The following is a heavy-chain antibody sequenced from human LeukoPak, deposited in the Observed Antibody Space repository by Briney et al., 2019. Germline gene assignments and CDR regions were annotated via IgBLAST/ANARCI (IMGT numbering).Heavy chain of an antibody. CDR3: ARGPDCSSTSCYEREDKELRYFDWLLPFDY. Sequence: SVKVSCKASGGTFSSYAIRWVRQAPGQGLEWMDWIIPIFGTANYAQKFQGRVKITTDKSTNTAYMELSSLRSEDPAVYYCARGPDCSSTSCYEREDKELRYFDWLLPFDYWGQGTLVTVFS. CDR1: GGTFSSYA. D-gene: IGHD2-2*01. V-gene: IGHV1-69*05. CDR2: IIPIFGTA. J-gene: IGHJ4*02.